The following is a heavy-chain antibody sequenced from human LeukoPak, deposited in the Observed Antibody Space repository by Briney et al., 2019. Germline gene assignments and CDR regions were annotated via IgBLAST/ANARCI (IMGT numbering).Heavy chain of an antibody. CDR1: GFTVSSNY. Sequence: GGSLRLSCAASGFTVSSNYMSWVRQAPGKGLEWVSAIYTGGSSYCAGSVKGRFTISRDNSKNTLYLQMNSLRAEDTAVYYCARNLYYYDSSGYYYYWGQGTLVTVSS. J-gene: IGHJ4*02. D-gene: IGHD3-22*01. CDR3: ARNLYYYDSSGYYYY. CDR2: IYTGGSS. V-gene: IGHV3-66*01.